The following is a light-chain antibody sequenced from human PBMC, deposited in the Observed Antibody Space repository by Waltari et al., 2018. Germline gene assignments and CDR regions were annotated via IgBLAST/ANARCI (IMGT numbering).Light chain of an antibody. J-gene: IGKJ4*01. V-gene: IGKV1-12*01. CDR1: QDIKTW. Sequence: DIQMTQSPSSVSASLGDRVTLPCRASQDIKTWLAWYPHKPGKAPKLLVSAASSLQSGVPSRFSGSGSGTDFTLTISNLQPEDFATYYCQQADSFPPLTFGGGTKVEIK. CDR3: QQADSFPPLT. CDR2: AAS.